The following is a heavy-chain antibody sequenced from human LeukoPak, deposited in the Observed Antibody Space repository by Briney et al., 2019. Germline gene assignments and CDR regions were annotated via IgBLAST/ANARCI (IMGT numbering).Heavy chain of an antibody. CDR1: GGTFSSYA. D-gene: IGHD6-19*01. Sequence: GASVKVSCKASGGTFSSYAISWVRQAPGQGLEWMGGIIPIFGTANYAQKFQGRVTITADESTSTAYMELSSLRSEDTAVYYCARVGVAGPYYFDYWGQGTLVTVSS. CDR3: ARVGVAGPYYFDY. V-gene: IGHV1-69*13. J-gene: IGHJ4*02. CDR2: IIPIFGTA.